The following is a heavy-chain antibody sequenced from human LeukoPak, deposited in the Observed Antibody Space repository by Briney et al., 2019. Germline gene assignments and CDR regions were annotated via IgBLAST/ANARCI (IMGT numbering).Heavy chain of an antibody. J-gene: IGHJ3*02. V-gene: IGHV3-21*01. CDR2: ISSSSSYI. D-gene: IGHD5-18*01. CDR1: GFTFSSYS. Sequence: GRSLRLSCAASGFTFSSYSMNWVRQAPGKGLEWVSSISSSSSYIYYADSVKGRFTISRDNAKNSLYLQMNSLRAEDTAVYYCGYLDDQDAFDIWGQGTMVTVSS. CDR3: GYLDDQDAFDI.